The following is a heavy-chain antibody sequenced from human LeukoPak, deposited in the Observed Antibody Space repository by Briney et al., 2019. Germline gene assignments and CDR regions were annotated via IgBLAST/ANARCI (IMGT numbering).Heavy chain of an antibody. V-gene: IGHV4-39*02. J-gene: IGHJ5*02. D-gene: IGHD2-21*02. CDR3: AREGLSYCGGDCYP. Sequence: SETLSLTCTVSGGSISSSSYYWGWIRQPPRKGLEWIGSIYYSGSTYYNPSLKSRVTISVDTSKNQFSLKLSSVTAADTAVYYCAREGLSYCGGDCYPWGQGTLVTVSP. CDR1: GGSISSSSYY. CDR2: IYYSGST.